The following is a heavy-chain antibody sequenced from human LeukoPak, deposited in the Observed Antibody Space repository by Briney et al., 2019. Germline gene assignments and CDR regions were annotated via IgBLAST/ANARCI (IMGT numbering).Heavy chain of an antibody. CDR2: ISSSSSYI. D-gene: IGHD1-26*01. CDR1: GFTFSSYS. CDR3: ARRDSGSYLDAFDI. V-gene: IGHV3-21*04. J-gene: IGHJ3*02. Sequence: GGSLRLSCAASGFTFSSYSMNWVRQAPGKGLEWVSSISSSSSYIYYADSVKGRFTISRDNAKNSLYLQMNSLRAEDTAVYYCARRDSGSYLDAFDIWGQGTMVTVSS.